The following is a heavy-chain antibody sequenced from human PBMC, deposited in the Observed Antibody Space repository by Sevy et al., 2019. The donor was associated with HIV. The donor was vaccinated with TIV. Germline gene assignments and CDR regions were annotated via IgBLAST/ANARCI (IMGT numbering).Heavy chain of an antibody. D-gene: IGHD4-17*01. CDR1: GFTFSSYA. CDR3: ARERDGYTVN. Sequence: GGSLRLSCAASGFTFSSYAMHWVRQAPGKGLEWVAVISYDGSNKYYADSVKGRFTISRDNSKNTLYLQMNSLRAEDTAVYYCARERDGYTVNWGQGTLVTVSS. V-gene: IGHV3-30-3*01. J-gene: IGHJ4*02. CDR2: ISYDGSNK.